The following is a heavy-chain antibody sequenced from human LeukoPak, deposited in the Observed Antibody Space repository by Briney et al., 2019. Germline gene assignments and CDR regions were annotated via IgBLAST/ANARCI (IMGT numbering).Heavy chain of an antibody. V-gene: IGHV6-1*01. J-gene: IGHJ6*02. CDR2: TYYRSKWYN. CDR3: AREDYSSSWYDYYYYYGMDV. CDR1: GDXVSSNSAA. D-gene: IGHD6-13*01. Sequence: SQTLSLTCAISGDXVSSNSAAWNWIRQSPSRGLEWLGRTYYRSKWYNDYAVSVKSRITINPDTSKNQFSLQLNSVTSEDTAVYYCAREDYSSSWYDYYYYYGMDVWGQGTTVTVSS.